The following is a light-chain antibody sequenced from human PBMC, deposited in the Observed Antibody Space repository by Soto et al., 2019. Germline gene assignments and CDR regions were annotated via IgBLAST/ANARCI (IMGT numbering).Light chain of an antibody. CDR3: SSYTTSSTLV. CDR1: SSDVGGYNF. J-gene: IGLJ2*01. V-gene: IGLV2-14*01. Sequence: QSVLTQPASVSGSPGQSVTISCTGTSSDVGGYNFVSWYQQHPGKAPKVMIYEVTNRPSGVSSRFSGSRSDNTASLTISGLQSEDEAIYYCSSYTTSSTLVFGGGTKVTVL. CDR2: EVT.